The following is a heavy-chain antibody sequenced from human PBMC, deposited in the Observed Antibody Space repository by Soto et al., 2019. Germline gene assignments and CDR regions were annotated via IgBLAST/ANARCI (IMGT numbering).Heavy chain of an antibody. J-gene: IGHJ4*02. CDR1: GGTFSSYA. V-gene: IGHV1-69*06. Sequence: GASVKVSCKASGGTFSSYAISWFRQAPGQGLEWMGGIIPIFGTANYAQKFQGRVTITADKSTSTAYMELSSLRSEDTAVYYCASPAELRAGTNPYYFDYWGQGTLVTVSS. CDR3: ASPAELRAGTNPYYFDY. D-gene: IGHD6-19*01. CDR2: IIPIFGTA.